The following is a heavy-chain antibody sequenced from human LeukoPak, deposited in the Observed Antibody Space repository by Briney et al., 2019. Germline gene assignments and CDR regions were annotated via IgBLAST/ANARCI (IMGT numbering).Heavy chain of an antibody. D-gene: IGHD2-2*01. CDR3: ARDATPFSTQNWFDP. Sequence: SETLSLTCTVSGGSINSYYWTWIRQPPGKALEWIGYIYYSGSTYYNPSLKSRVTISLDTSKNQFSLKLSSVTAADTAVYYCARDATPFSTQNWFDPGGQGPRVTVSS. J-gene: IGHJ5*02. V-gene: IGHV4-59*01. CDR1: GGSINSYY. CDR2: IYYSGST.